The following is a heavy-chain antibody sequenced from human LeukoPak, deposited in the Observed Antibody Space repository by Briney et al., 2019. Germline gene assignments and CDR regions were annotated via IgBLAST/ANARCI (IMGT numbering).Heavy chain of an antibody. V-gene: IGHV3-21*01. CDR2: ISSSASYI. D-gene: IGHD1-20*01. J-gene: IGHJ4*02. Sequence: GGSLRLSCAASGFTFSVYSMNWVLQAPGKGLEWVASISSSASYIYYSDSVRGRFTISRDNAKDSLYLHMNSLRAEDTAVYYCAREITGPTTYYFDYWGQGTLVTVSS. CDR3: AREITGPTTYYFDY. CDR1: GFTFSVYS.